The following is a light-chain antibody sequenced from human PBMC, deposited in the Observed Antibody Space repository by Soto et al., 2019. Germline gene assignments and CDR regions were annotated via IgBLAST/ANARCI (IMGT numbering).Light chain of an antibody. Sequence: QSVLAQPASVSASPGQSITISCTGTSSDIGAHNSVSWYQRHPGEAPKVIIHEVSNRPSGISDRFSGSMSGNTASLTISGLQAEDEAIYYCSSYTSSATWVFGGGTKVTVL. CDR1: SSDIGAHNS. V-gene: IGLV2-14*01. J-gene: IGLJ3*02. CDR3: SSYTSSATWV. CDR2: EVS.